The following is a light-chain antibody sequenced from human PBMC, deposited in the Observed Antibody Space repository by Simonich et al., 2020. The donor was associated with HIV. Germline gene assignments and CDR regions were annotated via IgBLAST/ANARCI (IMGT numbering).Light chain of an antibody. CDR1: SSDVGGYSY. Sequence: QSALTQPPSASGSPGQSVTISCTGTSSDVGGYSYVSWYQQHPGKAPKVMINEVTKRPSGVPDRFSGSKSGNPASLTVSGLQAEDEADYYCSSYTSSSTLVFGGGTKLTVL. J-gene: IGLJ2*01. CDR3: SSYTSSSTLV. CDR2: EVT. V-gene: IGLV2-8*01.